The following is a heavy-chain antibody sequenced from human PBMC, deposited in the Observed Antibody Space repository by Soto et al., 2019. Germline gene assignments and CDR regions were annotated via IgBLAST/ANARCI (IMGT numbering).Heavy chain of an antibody. J-gene: IGHJ6*02. V-gene: IGHV2-70*13. CDR1: GFSLTSPGMC. CDR2: IERDDDDK. D-gene: IGHD1-20*01. Sequence: SGPTLVNPTETLTLTCTFSGFSLTSPGMCVSWIRQSPGKALEWLALIERDDDDKYSSTSLKTRLTISKDTRKNQVVLAMANMEPADTATYYCARSIRGPRRFNGMDVWGQGTTVTVSS. CDR3: ARSIRGPRRFNGMDV.